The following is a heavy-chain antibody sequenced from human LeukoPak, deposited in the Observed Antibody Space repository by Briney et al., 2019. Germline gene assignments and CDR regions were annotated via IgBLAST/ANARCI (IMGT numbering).Heavy chain of an antibody. J-gene: IGHJ4*02. D-gene: IGHD6-19*01. CDR2: IYTSGST. Sequence: SETLSLTCTVSGGSISSGSYYWSWIRQPAGKGLEWIGRIYTSGSTNYNPSLKSRVTISVDTSKNQFSLKLSSVTAADTAVYYCARTPGIAVAGVIFDYWGQGTLVTVSS. CDR3: ARTPGIAVAGVIFDY. V-gene: IGHV4-61*02. CDR1: GGSISSGSYY.